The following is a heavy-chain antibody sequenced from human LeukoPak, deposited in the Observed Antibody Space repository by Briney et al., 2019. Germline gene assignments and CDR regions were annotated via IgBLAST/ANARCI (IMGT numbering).Heavy chain of an antibody. V-gene: IGHV3-23*01. Sequence: GGSLRLSCAASGFTFSSYAMSWVRQAPGKGLEWVSAISGSGGSTYYADSVKGRFTISRDNSKNTLYLQMNSLRAEDTAVYYCAIDIAVAGTVMGYWGQGTLVTVSS. CDR2: ISGSGGST. J-gene: IGHJ4*02. CDR1: GFTFSSYA. D-gene: IGHD6-19*01. CDR3: AIDIAVAGTVMGY.